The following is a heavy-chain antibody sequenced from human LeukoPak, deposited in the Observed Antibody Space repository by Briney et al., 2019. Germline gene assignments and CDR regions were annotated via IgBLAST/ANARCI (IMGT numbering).Heavy chain of an antibody. CDR3: ARDAYYYGSGTAQEDY. J-gene: IGHJ4*02. CDR1: GYSFTSYG. Sequence: ASVKVSCKASGYSFTSYGISWVRQAPGQGLEWMGRISGYNGNTKFAQKLQGRVTMTTDTSTSTAYMELRSLRSDDTAVYYCARDAYYYGSGTAQEDYWGQGTLVTVSS. CDR2: ISGYNGNT. V-gene: IGHV1-18*04. D-gene: IGHD3-10*01.